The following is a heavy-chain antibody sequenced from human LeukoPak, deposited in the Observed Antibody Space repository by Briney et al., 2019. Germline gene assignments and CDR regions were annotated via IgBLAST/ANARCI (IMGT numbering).Heavy chain of an antibody. CDR1: GGTFSSYA. Sequence: ASVKLSCKASGGTFSSYAISWVRQAPGQGLEWMGGIIPIFGTANYAQKFQGRVTITTDESTSTAYMELSSLKSEDTAVYYCARGPINYDILTGYSAPNWFDPWGKGTLVTVS. CDR3: ARGPINYDILTGYSAPNWFDP. D-gene: IGHD3-9*01. V-gene: IGHV1-69*05. J-gene: IGHJ5*02. CDR2: IIPIFGTA.